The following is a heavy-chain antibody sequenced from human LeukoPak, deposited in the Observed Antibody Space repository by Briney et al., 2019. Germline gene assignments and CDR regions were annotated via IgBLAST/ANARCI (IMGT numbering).Heavy chain of an antibody. CDR3: ARDPLEYYYDSSGYFPWFDP. CDR2: INAGNGNT. CDR1: GYTFTSYA. J-gene: IGHJ5*02. Sequence: ASVKVSCKASGYTFTSYAMHWVRQAPGQRLEWMGWINAGNGNTKYSQKFQGRFTITRDTSASTAYMELSSLRSEDTAVYYCARDPLEYYYDSSGYFPWFDPWGQGTLVTVSS. D-gene: IGHD3-22*01. V-gene: IGHV1-3*01.